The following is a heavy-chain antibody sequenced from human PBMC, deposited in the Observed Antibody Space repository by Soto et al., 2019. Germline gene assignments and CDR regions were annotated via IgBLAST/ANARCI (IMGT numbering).Heavy chain of an antibody. CDR1: GFTFTTYG. V-gene: IGHV3-30*18. D-gene: IGHD6-13*01. J-gene: IGHJ6*02. CDR3: AKERMGYYYGMDV. CDR2: ISSDGSNK. Sequence: QVQLVESGGGVVQPGRSLRLSCAASGFTFTTYGIHWVRQAPGRGLEWVAVISSDGSNKNYADSVKGRFTISRDNSKNTGSLQMNSLRADDTAVYYCAKERMGYYYGMDVWGQGTTVVVSS.